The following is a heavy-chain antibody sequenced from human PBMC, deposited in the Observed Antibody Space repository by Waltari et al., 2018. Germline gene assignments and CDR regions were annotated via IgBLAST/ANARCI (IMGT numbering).Heavy chain of an antibody. CDR3: VRESFGNDI. D-gene: IGHD3-10*01. CDR1: GYPFNDAW. V-gene: IGHV3-15*01. Sequence: QLVESGGGLVKPGESIRLSCVGSGYPFNDAWMSWVRQAPGKGLEWVGRIKREIDGGTAEYVESVKDRFTISRDDSKNTLYLQMNGLKSEDSAVYFCVRESFGNDIWGQGTLVTVSS. J-gene: IGHJ4*02. CDR2: IKREIDGGTA.